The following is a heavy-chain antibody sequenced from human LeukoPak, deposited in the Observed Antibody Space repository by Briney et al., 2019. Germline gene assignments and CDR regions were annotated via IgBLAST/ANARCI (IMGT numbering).Heavy chain of an antibody. J-gene: IGHJ4*02. V-gene: IGHV3-48*04. CDR1: GFSFSTYS. D-gene: IGHD4-17*01. CDR2: ISSSGSII. Sequence: GGSLRLSCVVSGFSFSTYSLNWIRQAPGKGLEWVSYISSSGSIIYYADSVKGRFTISRDNAKNSLYLQMNSLRAEDTAVYYCARDSGYYGDYRDTGDYWGQGTLVTVSS. CDR3: ARDSGYYGDYRDTGDY.